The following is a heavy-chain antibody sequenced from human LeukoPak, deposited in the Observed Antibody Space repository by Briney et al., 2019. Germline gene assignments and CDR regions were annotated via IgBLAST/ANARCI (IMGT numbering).Heavy chain of an antibody. J-gene: IGHJ4*02. CDR3: TTVYSDSGGFYFNYCDY. D-gene: IGHD3-22*01. V-gene: IGHV3-15*01. CDR1: GFTLSNAW. CDR2: IKSKTDGETT. Sequence: GGSLRLSCAASGFTLSNAWMSWVRQAPGKGLEWVGRIKSKTDGETTDYAAPVKGRFTISRDDSKNTQYLQMNSLKSEDTAVYYCTTVYSDSGGFYFNYCDYGGQGTLVTVS.